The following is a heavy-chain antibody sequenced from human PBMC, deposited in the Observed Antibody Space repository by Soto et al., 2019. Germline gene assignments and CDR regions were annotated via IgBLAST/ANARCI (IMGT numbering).Heavy chain of an antibody. J-gene: IGHJ5*02. CDR2: ISGSGGST. Sequence: EVQLLESGGGLVQPGGSLRLSCAASGFTFSSYAMSWVRQAPGKGLEWVSAISGSGGSTYYADSVKGRFTISRDNAKNTLYLQMNSLRAEDTALYYCAKDTVPYYDWFDPWGQGTLVTVSS. CDR3: AKDTVPYYDWFDP. CDR1: GFTFSSYA. D-gene: IGHD3-16*01. V-gene: IGHV3-23*01.